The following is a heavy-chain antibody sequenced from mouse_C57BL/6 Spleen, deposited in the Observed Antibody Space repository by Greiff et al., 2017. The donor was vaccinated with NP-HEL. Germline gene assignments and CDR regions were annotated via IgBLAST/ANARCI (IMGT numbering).Heavy chain of an antibody. J-gene: IGHJ4*01. CDR3: AREDYYGSSLYYYAMDY. CDR1: GFTFSDYG. V-gene: IGHV5-17*01. D-gene: IGHD1-1*01. Sequence: EVMLVESGGGLVKPGGSLKLSCAASGFTFSDYGMHWVRQAPEKGLEWVAYISSGSSTIYYADTVKGRFTISRDNAKNTLFLQMTSLRSEDTAMYYCAREDYYGSSLYYYAMDYWGQGTSVTVSS. CDR2: ISSGSSTI.